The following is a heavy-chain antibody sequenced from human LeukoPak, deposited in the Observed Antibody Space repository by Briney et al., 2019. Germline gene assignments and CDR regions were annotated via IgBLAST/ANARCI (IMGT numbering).Heavy chain of an antibody. J-gene: IGHJ4*02. CDR2: ISYDGSNK. D-gene: IGHD1-1*01. V-gene: IGHV3-30*18. Sequence: GTSLRLSCAASGFTFGNDGMHWVRQAPGKGLEWVTLISYDGSNKYYADSVKGRFTISRDNSKNTLYLQMNSLRAEDTAVYYCAKDRSGIAPGTMDNWGQGTLVTVSS. CDR1: GFTFGNDG. CDR3: AKDRSGIAPGTMDN.